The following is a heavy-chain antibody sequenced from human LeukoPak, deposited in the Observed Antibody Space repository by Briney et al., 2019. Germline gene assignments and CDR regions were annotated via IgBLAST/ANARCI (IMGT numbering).Heavy chain of an antibody. CDR1: GYTFTGYY. V-gene: IGHV1-2*06. CDR2: INPNSGGT. CDR3: ARDRVKSITIFAGFDP. D-gene: IGHD3-3*01. J-gene: IGHJ5*02. Sequence: VAPVKVSCKASGYTFTGYYMHWVRQAPGQGLEWMGRINPNSGGTNYAQKFQGRVTMTRDTSISTAYMELSRLRSDDTAVYYCARDRVKSITIFAGFDPWGQGTLVTVSS.